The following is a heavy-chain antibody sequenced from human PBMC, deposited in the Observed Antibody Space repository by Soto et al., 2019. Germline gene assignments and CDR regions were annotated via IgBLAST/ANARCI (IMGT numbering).Heavy chain of an antibody. Sequence: QVQLQQWGAGLLKPSETLSLTCAVYGGSFSGYYWSWIRQPPVKGLEWIGEINHSGGTNYNPSLKSRVIISVDTSKNQFSLKLSSVTAADTAVFSCARRRWEQPWGFDYWGQGTLVTVSS. CDR1: GGSFSGYY. CDR2: INHSGGT. V-gene: IGHV4-34*02. D-gene: IGHD1-26*01. CDR3: ARRRWEQPWGFDY. J-gene: IGHJ4*02.